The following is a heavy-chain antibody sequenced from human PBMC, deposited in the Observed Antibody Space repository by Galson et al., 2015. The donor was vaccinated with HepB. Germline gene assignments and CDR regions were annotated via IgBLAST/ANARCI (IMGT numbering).Heavy chain of an antibody. CDR2: IYYSGST. Sequence: ETLSLTCTVSGGSVSSGSYYWSWIRQPPGKGPEWIGYIYYSGSTNYNPSLKSRVTISVDTYKNQFSLKQSFVTAADTAVYYCARYTSSGQKWFGPWGQGTLVTVSS. V-gene: IGHV4-61*01. D-gene: IGHD3-10*01. CDR3: ARYTSSGQKWFGP. CDR1: GGSVSSGSYY. J-gene: IGHJ5*02.